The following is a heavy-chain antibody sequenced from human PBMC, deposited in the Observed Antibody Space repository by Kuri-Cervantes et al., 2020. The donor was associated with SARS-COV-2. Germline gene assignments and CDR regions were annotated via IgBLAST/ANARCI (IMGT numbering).Heavy chain of an antibody. D-gene: IGHD3-10*01. V-gene: IGHV3-33*01. CDR1: GFTFSSYG. CDR3: ARDWVMVRGVAHPWYYYGMDV. J-gene: IGHJ6*02. CDR2: IWYDGSNK. Sequence: GESLKISCAASGFTFSSYGMHWVRQAPGKGLEWVAVIWYDGSNKYYADSVKGRFTISRDNSKNTLYLQMNSLRAEDTAVYYCARDWVMVRGVAHPWYYYGMDVWGQGTTVTVPS.